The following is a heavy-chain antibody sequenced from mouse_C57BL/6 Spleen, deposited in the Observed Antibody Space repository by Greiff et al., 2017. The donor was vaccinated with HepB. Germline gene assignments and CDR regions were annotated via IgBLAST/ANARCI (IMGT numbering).Heavy chain of an antibody. D-gene: IGHD2-4*01. CDR2: IDPSDSYT. CDR3: ARRGDYDWFAY. J-gene: IGHJ3*01. V-gene: IGHV1-69*01. Sequence: VQLQQPGAELVMPGASVKLSCKASGYTFTSYWMHWVKQRPGQGLEWIGEIDPSDSYTNYNQKFKGKSTLTVDKSSITAYMQLSSLTSEDSAVYYCARRGDYDWFAYWGQGTLVTVSA. CDR1: GYTFTSYW.